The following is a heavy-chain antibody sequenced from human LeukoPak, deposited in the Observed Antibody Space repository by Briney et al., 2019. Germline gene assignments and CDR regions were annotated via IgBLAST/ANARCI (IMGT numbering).Heavy chain of an antibody. Sequence: MTGGSLRLSCAASGFTFSDYYMSWIRQAPGKGLEWVSYISSSGSTIYYADSVKGRFTISRDNAKNSLYLQMNSLTAEDTAVYYCAREGDCTNGVCYNYFDYWAREPWSPSPQ. CDR3: AREGDCTNGVCYNYFDY. V-gene: IGHV3-11*01. CDR2: ISSSGSTI. CDR1: GFTFSDYY. J-gene: IGHJ4*02. D-gene: IGHD2-8*01.